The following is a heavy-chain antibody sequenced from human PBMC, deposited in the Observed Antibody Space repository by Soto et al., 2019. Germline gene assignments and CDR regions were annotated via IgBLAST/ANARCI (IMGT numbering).Heavy chain of an antibody. CDR3: ARVPISYSNYVLDPHFDY. CDR1: GFTFSSYW. V-gene: IGHV3-7*01. Sequence: EVQLVESGGGLVQPGGSLRLSCAASGFTFSSYWMSWVRQAQGKGLEWVANIKQDGSEKYYVDSVKGRFTISRDNAKNSLYLQMNSLRAEDTAVYYCARVPISYSNYVLDPHFDYWGQGTLVTVSS. D-gene: IGHD4-4*01. J-gene: IGHJ4*02. CDR2: IKQDGSEK.